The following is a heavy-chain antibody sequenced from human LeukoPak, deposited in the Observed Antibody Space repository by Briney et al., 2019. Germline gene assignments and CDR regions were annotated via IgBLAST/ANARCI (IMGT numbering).Heavy chain of an antibody. D-gene: IGHD6-13*01. J-gene: IGHJ4*02. CDR2: IYTGGTT. Sequence: GGSLRLSCAATGFTVSSDYMSWVRQAPGKGLEWVSVIYTGGTTYYADSVKGRFTISRDNSKNTLHLQMNSLRAEDTAVYFCARGGSSPAVFGSYWGQGTLVTVSS. CDR1: GFTVSSDY. CDR3: ARGGSSPAVFGSY. V-gene: IGHV3-53*01.